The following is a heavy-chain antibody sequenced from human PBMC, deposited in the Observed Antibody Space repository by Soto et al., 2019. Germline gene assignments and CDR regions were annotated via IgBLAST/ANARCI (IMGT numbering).Heavy chain of an antibody. CDR1: GYTFTSYA. V-gene: IGHV1-3*01. J-gene: IGHJ6*02. D-gene: IGHD5-18*01. CDR2: INAGNGNT. Sequence: ASVKVSCKASGYTFTSYAMHWVRQAPGQRLEWMGWINAGNGNTKYSQKFQGRVTITRDTSASTAYMELSSLRSEDTAVYYCARTVPPDGDTAMVSDYYYYYGMDVWGQGTTVTVSS. CDR3: ARTVPPDGDTAMVSDYYYYYGMDV.